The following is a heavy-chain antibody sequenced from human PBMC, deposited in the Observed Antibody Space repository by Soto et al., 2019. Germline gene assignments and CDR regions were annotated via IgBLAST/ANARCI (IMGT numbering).Heavy chain of an antibody. Sequence: QVQLVESGGGVVQPGRSLRLSCAASGFTFSSYGMHWVRQAPGKGLEWVAVIWYDGSNKYYADSVKGRFTISRDNSKNTLYLQMNSLRAEDTAVYYCASAGWFGELTEFDYRGQGTLVTVSS. J-gene: IGHJ4*02. CDR2: IWYDGSNK. CDR3: ASAGWFGELTEFDY. D-gene: IGHD3-10*01. V-gene: IGHV3-33*01. CDR1: GFTFSSYG.